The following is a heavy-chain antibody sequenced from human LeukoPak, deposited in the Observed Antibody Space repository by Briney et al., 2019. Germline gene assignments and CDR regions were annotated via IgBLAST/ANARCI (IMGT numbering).Heavy chain of an antibody. J-gene: IGHJ3*02. CDR2: ISSSGSTI. Sequence: GGSLRLSCAASGFTFSDYYMSWIRQAPGKGLEWVSYISSSGSTIYYADSVKGRFTISRDNAKNSLYLQMNSLRAEDTAVYYCARAYYDSSGYYYDPIGAFDIWSQGTMVTVSS. CDR3: ARAYYDSSGYYYDPIGAFDI. CDR1: GFTFSDYY. D-gene: IGHD3-22*01. V-gene: IGHV3-11*01.